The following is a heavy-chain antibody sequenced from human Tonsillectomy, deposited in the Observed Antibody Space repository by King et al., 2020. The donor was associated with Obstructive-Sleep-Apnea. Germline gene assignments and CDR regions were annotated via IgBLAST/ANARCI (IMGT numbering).Heavy chain of an antibody. D-gene: IGHD6-13*01. CDR3: ARGSGAADVNWFDP. CDR2: INHSGRT. CDR1: GGSFSDYY. V-gene: IGHV4-34*01. J-gene: IGHJ5*02. Sequence: VQLQQWGAGLLKPSETLSLTCAVYGGSFSDYYWSWIRQPPGKGLEWIGEINHSGRTNYNPSLKSRVTISVDMSKSQFSLKLTSVTAADTAVYYCARGSGAADVNWFDPWGQGALVTVSS.